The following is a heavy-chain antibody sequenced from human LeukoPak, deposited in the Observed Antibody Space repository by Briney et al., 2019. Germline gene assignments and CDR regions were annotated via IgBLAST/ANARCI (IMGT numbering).Heavy chain of an antibody. CDR1: GGSISSYY. V-gene: IGHV4-59*01. Sequence: SETLSLTCTVSGGSISSYYWSWIRQPPGKGLEWIGYIYYSGSTNYNPSLKSRVTISVDTSKNQFSLKLSSVTAADTAVYYCARNTYYYGSGAMTDYWGQGTLVTVSS. D-gene: IGHD3-10*01. CDR3: ARNTYYYGSGAMTDY. J-gene: IGHJ4*02. CDR2: IYYSGST.